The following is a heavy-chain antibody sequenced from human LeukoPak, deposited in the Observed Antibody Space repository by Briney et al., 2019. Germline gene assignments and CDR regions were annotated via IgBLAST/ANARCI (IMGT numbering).Heavy chain of an antibody. J-gene: IGHJ3*02. Sequence: GGSLRLSCAASGFTFSSYDMHWVRQATGKGLEWVSAIGTAGDTYYPGSVKGRFTISRENAKNSLYLQMNSLRAGDTAVYYCARAYDYGDYVDAFDIWGQGTMVTVSS. V-gene: IGHV3-13*01. CDR3: ARAYDYGDYVDAFDI. D-gene: IGHD4-17*01. CDR1: GFTFSSYD. CDR2: IGTAGDT.